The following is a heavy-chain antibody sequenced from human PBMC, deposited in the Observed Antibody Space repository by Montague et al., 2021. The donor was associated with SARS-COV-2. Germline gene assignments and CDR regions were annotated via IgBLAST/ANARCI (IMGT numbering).Heavy chain of an antibody. CDR2: IYYTGST. CDR3: ARRLMGDLVADWFFDV. CDR1: GGSISSYY. V-gene: IGHV4-59*08. D-gene: IGHD5-12*01. J-gene: IGHJ2*01. Sequence: SETLSLTCGVSGGSISSYYWSWIRQPPGKGLEWIGYIYYTGSTKYNPSLKTRVTLSLDTPKNQFSLNLTSVTAADTAVYYCARRLMGDLVADWFFDVWGRGTLVTVSS.